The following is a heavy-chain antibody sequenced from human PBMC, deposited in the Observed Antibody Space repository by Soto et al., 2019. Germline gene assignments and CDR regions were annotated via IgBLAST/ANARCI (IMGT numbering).Heavy chain of an antibody. V-gene: IGHV6-1*01. Sequence: SQTLSLTCAISGDSVSSNSAAWNWIRQSPSRGLEWLGRTYYRSKWYNDYAVSVKSRIAINPDTSKNQFSLQLNSVTPEDTAVYYCAARITIFGVVIEAFDIWGQGTMVTVSS. D-gene: IGHD3-3*01. J-gene: IGHJ3*02. CDR3: AARITIFGVVIEAFDI. CDR2: TYYRSKWYN. CDR1: GDSVSSNSAA.